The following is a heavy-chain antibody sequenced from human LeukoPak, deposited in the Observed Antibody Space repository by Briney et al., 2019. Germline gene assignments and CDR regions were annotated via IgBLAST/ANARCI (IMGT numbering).Heavy chain of an antibody. CDR2: ISSSGSTL. J-gene: IGHJ4*02. V-gene: IGHV3-11*01. Sequence: PGGSLRLFCAASGFTFSDYYMSWIRQAPGKGLEWVSYISSSGSTLYYADSVKGRITISRDNAKNSLYLQMNSLRAEDTAVYYRARRRYNWNAIDYWGQGTLVTVSS. CDR1: GFTFSDYY. D-gene: IGHD1-20*01. CDR3: ARRRYNWNAIDY.